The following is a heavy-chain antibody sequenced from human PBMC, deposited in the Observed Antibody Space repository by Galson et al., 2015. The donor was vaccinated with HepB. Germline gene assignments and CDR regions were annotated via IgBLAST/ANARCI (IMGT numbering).Heavy chain of an antibody. D-gene: IGHD1-1*01. CDR1: GYTFINYG. CDR2: ISTYNENT. V-gene: IGHV1-18*01. J-gene: IGHJ3*01. CDR3: ARDVRAETRFFTTGAFDV. Sequence: SVKVSCKAFGYTFINYGVSWVRQAPGHGLEWMGWISTYNENTYYAQVFQGRATLTTDASTSTAYMELRSLRPDDTAIYYCARDVRAETRFFTTGAFDVWGHGVMVAVSS.